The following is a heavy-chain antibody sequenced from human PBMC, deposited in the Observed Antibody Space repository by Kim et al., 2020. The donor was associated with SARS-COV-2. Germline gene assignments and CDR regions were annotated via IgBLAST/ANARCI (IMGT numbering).Heavy chain of an antibody. Sequence: GGSLRLSCAASGFTFSDHYMDWVRQAPGKGLEWVGRIRIRVNSYATEYAASVKGRFTISRDDSENSLYLQMNSLKTEDTAVYYCVRGRQSNREGNYFDYWGQGTLVTVSS. V-gene: IGHV3-72*01. CDR1: GFTFSDHY. D-gene: IGHD3-10*01. CDR2: IRIRVNSYAT. J-gene: IGHJ4*02. CDR3: VRGRQSNREGNYFDY.